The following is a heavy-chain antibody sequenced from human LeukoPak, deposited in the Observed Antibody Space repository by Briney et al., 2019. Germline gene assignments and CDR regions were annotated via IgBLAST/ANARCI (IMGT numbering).Heavy chain of an antibody. Sequence: SETLSLTCAVYGVSFSGYYWSWLRQPPGKGLEGIGEINHSGSTNYNPSLKSRVTISVDTSKNQFSLKLSSVTAADTAVYYCARGMVYYDSSGYYSSADDAFDIWGKGTMVTVSS. CDR2: INHSGST. V-gene: IGHV4-34*01. J-gene: IGHJ3*02. CDR1: GVSFSGYY. D-gene: IGHD3-22*01. CDR3: ARGMVYYDSSGYYSSADDAFDI.